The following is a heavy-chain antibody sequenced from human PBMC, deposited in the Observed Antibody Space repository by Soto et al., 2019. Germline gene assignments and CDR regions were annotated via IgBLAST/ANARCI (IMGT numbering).Heavy chain of an antibody. Sequence: PGGSQRLSCAASGFTFSSYGMHWVRQAPGKGLEWVAVISYDGSNKYYADSVKGRFTISRDNSKNTLYLQMNSLRAEDTAVYYRESGSYYDYYYGMDVWGQGTTVTV. D-gene: IGHD1-26*01. CDR1: GFTFSSYG. CDR3: ESGSYYDYYYGMDV. J-gene: IGHJ6*02. CDR2: ISYDGSNK. V-gene: IGHV3-30*03.